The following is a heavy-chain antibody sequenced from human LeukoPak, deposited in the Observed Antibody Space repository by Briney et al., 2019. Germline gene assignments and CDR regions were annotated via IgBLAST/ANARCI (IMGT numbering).Heavy chain of an antibody. CDR3: AKSGNSGFDY. V-gene: IGHV4-39*01. J-gene: IGHJ4*02. D-gene: IGHD3-10*01. Sequence: SETLSLTCTVSGGSISCNNYYWGWVRQPPGKGLEWIGSIYYGGTTYYNPSLKSRVTMSVDTSKNQFSLKLRSVTAADTTVYYCAKSGNSGFDYWGQGTLVTVSA. CDR1: GGSISCNNYY. CDR2: IYYGGTT.